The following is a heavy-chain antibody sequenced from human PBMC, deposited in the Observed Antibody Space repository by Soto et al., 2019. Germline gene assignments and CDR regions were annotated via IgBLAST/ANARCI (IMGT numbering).Heavy chain of an antibody. V-gene: IGHV3-53*04. Sequence: EVQLVESGGGLVQPGGSLRLSCAASGFTVSSNYMSWVRQAPGKGLEWVSVIYSGGSTYYADSVKGRFTISRHNSKNTLYLQTNSLRAEDTAVYYCASPNRGGNSEYYYYGMAVWGQGTTVTVSS. J-gene: IGHJ6*02. D-gene: IGHD2-21*02. CDR1: GFTVSSNY. CDR2: IYSGGST. CDR3: ASPNRGGNSEYYYYGMAV.